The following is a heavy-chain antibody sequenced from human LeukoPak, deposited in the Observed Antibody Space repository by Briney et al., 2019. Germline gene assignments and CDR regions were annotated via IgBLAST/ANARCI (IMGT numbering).Heavy chain of an antibody. Sequence: GGSPRLSCAASGFTFDDYGMSWVRQVPGKGLEWVSGISWNGGSKGYAASVKGRFTTSRDNAKNSLYLQMNSLRAEDTAPYYCAKSVAIYFYYGLDVWGQGTTVTVSS. CDR3: AKSVAIYFYYGLDV. CDR2: ISWNGGSK. J-gene: IGHJ6*02. D-gene: IGHD3-3*01. CDR1: GFTFDDYG. V-gene: IGHV3-20*04.